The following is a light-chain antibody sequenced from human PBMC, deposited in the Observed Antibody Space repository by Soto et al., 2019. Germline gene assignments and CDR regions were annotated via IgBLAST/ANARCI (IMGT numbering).Light chain of an antibody. CDR2: GVS. CDR3: QQYNKWPSLT. Sequence: EIVMTQSPATLSVTPGERATLSCRASQFMSNTLAWYQHKPGQAPRLLIYGVSTRATGIPSRVSGSGSGTDFTLTISSLQSEDSAVYYCQQYNKWPSLTIGGGTKVDI. V-gene: IGKV3-15*01. J-gene: IGKJ4*01. CDR1: QFMSNT.